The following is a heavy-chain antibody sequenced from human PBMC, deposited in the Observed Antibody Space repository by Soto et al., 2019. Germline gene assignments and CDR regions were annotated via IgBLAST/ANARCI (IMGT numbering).Heavy chain of an antibody. CDR3: ARVSFVFALGAPYYYSYGMGV. Sequence: SGPTLVNPTQTLTLTCTFSGFSLSTSGVGVGWIRQPPGKALEWLALIYWDDDKYYSTSLKTRLTISKDTSKNQVVLTMTNMDPVDTATYYCARVSFVFALGAPYYYSYGMGVWGQGTTVTVSS. J-gene: IGHJ6*02. CDR2: IYWDDDK. D-gene: IGHD3-10*01. CDR1: GFSLSTSGVG. V-gene: IGHV2-70*01.